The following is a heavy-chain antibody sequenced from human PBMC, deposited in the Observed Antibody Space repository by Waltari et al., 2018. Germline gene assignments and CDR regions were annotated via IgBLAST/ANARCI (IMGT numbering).Heavy chain of an antibody. D-gene: IGHD3-3*01. Sequence: QVQLQESGPGLVKPSETLSLTCTVPGGSISSYYWSWIRQPPGRGLEWIGYIYYSGGTNYNPSLKSRVTISVDTSKNQFSLKLSSVTAADTAVYYCARWTYDNLGFWSGYYFDYWGQGTLVTVSS. J-gene: IGHJ4*02. CDR1: GGSISSYY. CDR2: IYYSGGT. V-gene: IGHV4-59*01. CDR3: ARWTYDNLGFWSGYYFDY.